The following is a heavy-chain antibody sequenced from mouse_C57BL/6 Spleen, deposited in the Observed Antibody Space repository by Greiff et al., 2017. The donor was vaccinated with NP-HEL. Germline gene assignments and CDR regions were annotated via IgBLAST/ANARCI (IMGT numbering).Heavy chain of an antibody. V-gene: IGHV1-72*01. CDR1: GYTFTSYW. J-gene: IGHJ3*01. CDR2: IDPNSGGP. Sequence: VQLQQPGAELVKPGASVKLSCKASGYTFTSYWMHWVKQRPGRGLEWVGRIDPNSGGPKYNDKLKSKATLTVDNPSSTYYMQRSSLTSDAASVYYCARGDYGSSWAWFAYWGQGALVTVSA. CDR3: ARGDYGSSWAWFAY. D-gene: IGHD1-1*01.